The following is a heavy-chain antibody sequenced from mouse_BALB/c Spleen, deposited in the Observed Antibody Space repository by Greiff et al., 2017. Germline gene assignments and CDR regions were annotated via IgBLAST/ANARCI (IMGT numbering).Heavy chain of an antibody. CDR1: GYSFTGYY. Sequence: VQLQQSGPELVKPGASVKISCKASGYSFTGYYMHWVKQSHVKSLEWIGRINPYNGATSYNQNFKDKASLTVDKSSSTAYMELHSLTSEDSAVYYCARRGNWGAMDYWGQGTSVTVSS. CDR2: INPYNGAT. CDR3: ARRGNWGAMDY. V-gene: IGHV1-31*01. J-gene: IGHJ4*01. D-gene: IGHD4-1*01.